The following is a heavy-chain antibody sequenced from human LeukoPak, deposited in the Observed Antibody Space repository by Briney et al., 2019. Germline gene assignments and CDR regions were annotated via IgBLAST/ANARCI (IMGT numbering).Heavy chain of an antibody. D-gene: IGHD2-15*01. J-gene: IGHJ3*02. CDR1: GFAFSSYW. V-gene: IGHV3-7*01. Sequence: GGSLRLSCAASGFAFSSYWMSWVRQAPGKGLEWVANIKEDGSEKSYVDSVKGRFTISRDNAKNSLYLQMNSLRAEDTAVYYCARDSASVGHNDAFDIWGQGTMVTVSS. CDR2: IKEDGSEK. CDR3: ARDSASVGHNDAFDI.